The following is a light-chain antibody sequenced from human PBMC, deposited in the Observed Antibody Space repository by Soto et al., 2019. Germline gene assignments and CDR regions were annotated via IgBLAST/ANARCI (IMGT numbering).Light chain of an antibody. CDR1: QGIGND. V-gene: IGKV1-6*01. Sequence: AIQVTQSPSSLSASVGDRVTISCRASQGIGNDLGWYQQKPGKAPKLLIYAPYTLQTGVASRFSGSGSGTDFTLTISSLQPEDFATYYCLQDYIYPWTFGQGTKVEIK. CDR2: APY. J-gene: IGKJ1*01. CDR3: LQDYIYPWT.